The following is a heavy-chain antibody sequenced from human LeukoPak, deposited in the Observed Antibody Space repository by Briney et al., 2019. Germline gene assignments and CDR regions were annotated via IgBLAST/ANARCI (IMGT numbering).Heavy chain of an antibody. CDR2: LNHSGST. V-gene: IGHV4-34*01. J-gene: IGHJ4*02. D-gene: IGHD3-10*01. Sequence: SETLSLTCAVYGGSFSGYYWSWIRQPPGKGLEWIGELNHSGSTYYNPSLKSRVTISVDTSKNQFSLKLSSVTAADTAVYYCARDASPMVWGQGTLVTVSS. CDR3: ARDASPMV. CDR1: GGSFSGYY.